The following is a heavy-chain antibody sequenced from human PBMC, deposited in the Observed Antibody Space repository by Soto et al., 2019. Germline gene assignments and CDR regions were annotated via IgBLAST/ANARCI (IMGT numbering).Heavy chain of an antibody. D-gene: IGHD3-10*01. CDR2: IYHSGST. Sequence: LSLTCAVSSGSISSSNSWSWVRQPPGKGLEWIGEIYHSGSTNYNPSLKSRVTISVDKSKNQFSLKLSSVTAADTAVYYCARGSRPMVRGARNWFDPWGQGTLVTVSS. CDR3: ARGSRPMVRGARNWFDP. CDR1: SGSISSSNS. J-gene: IGHJ5*02. V-gene: IGHV4-4*02.